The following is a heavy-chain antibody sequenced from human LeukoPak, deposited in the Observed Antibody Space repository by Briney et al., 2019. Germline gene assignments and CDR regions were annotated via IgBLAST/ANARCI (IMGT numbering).Heavy chain of an antibody. V-gene: IGHV4-59*05. D-gene: IGHD6-13*01. CDR1: GGSISSPY. J-gene: IGHJ4*02. Sequence: SETLSLTCTVSGGSISSPYWTWIRQPPGKGLEWIGSVYYSGSTYYNPSLKSRVTISVDTSKNQFSLKLSSVTAADTAVYYCASRGTGIAAAGDYWGQGTLVTVSS. CDR2: VYYSGST. CDR3: ASRGTGIAAAGDY.